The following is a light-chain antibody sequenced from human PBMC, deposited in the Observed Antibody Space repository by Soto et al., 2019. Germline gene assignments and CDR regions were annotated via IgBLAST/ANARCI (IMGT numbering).Light chain of an antibody. CDR3: QQSYNSPQT. Sequence: DIQMTQSPISLSSSVGDVLTISCRSSHSIMTYLNWYQLKPGKPPRLLIYAASSLQSGVPSRFSGSGSGTDFTLTITNLQPEDFATYSCQQSYNSPQTFGQGTKVDI. CDR2: AAS. V-gene: IGKV1-39*01. J-gene: IGKJ1*01. CDR1: HSIMTY.